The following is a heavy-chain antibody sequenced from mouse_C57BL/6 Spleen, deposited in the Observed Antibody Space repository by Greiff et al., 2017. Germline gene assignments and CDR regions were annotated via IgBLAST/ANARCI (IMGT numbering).Heavy chain of an antibody. CDR1: GFTFSDYG. D-gene: IGHD3-1*01. CDR2: ISSGSSTI. CDR3: ASPGLDY. Sequence: EVKVVESGGGLVKPGGSLTLSCAASGFTFSDYGMHWVRQAPEKGLEWVAYISSGSSTIYYADTVKGRFTISRDNAKNTLFLQMTSLRSEDTAMYYCASPGLDYWGQGTTLTVSS. J-gene: IGHJ2*01. V-gene: IGHV5-17*01.